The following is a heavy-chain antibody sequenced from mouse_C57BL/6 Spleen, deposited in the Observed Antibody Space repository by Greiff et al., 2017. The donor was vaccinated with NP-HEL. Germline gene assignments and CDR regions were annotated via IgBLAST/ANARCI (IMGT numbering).Heavy chain of an antibody. CDR2: IYPGDGDT. D-gene: IGHD1-1*01. V-gene: IGHV1-82*01. CDR3: ARNYGSSFYFDY. J-gene: IGHJ2*01. CDR1: GYAFSSSW. Sequence: VQLQQSGPELVKPGASVKISCKASGYAFSSSWMNWVKQRPGKGLEWIGRIYPGDGDTNYNGKFKGKATLTADKSSSTAYMQLSSLTSEESAVYFCARNYGSSFYFDYWGQGTTLTVSS.